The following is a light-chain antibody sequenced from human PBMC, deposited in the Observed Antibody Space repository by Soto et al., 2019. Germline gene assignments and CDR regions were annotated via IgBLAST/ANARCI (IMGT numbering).Light chain of an antibody. J-gene: IGKJ4*01. Sequence: DIQMAQSPSTLSASLGDRFTITCRASQSISSWLAWYQQKPGKAPKLLIYKASSLESGVPSRFSGSGSGTEFTLTISSLQPDDFATYYCQQYNSYPLTFGGGTKVDIK. CDR3: QQYNSYPLT. CDR1: QSISSW. V-gene: IGKV1-5*03. CDR2: KAS.